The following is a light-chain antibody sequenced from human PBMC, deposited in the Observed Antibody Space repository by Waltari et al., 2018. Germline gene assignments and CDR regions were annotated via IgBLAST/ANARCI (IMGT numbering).Light chain of an antibody. J-gene: IGKJ1*01. V-gene: IGKV1-27*01. CDR2: DAS. CDR3: QKYNSAPWT. CDR1: QVISTY. Sequence: DIQMTQSPSSLSASVGDRVTTTCRASQVISTYLAWYQQKPGKVPKPLIYDASTLQSGVPSRFSVSGSGTDFTLTISSLQPEDVATYYCQKYNSAPWTFGQGTKVEVK.